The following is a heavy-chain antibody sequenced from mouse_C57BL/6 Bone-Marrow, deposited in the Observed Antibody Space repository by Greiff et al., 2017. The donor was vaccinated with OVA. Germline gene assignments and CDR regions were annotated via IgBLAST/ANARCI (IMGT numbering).Heavy chain of an antibody. V-gene: IGHV1-50*01. CDR3: TRQDSTGLAY. J-gene: IGHJ3*01. CDR2: IDPSDSYT. CDR1: GYPFTSYW. Sequence: QLQQPGAELVQPGASVKLSCKASGYPFTSYWMQWVKQRPGQGLEWIGEIDPSDSYTNYNQKFKGKATLTVDTSSSTAYMQLSSLTSEDAAVYYCTRQDSTGLAYWGQGTLVTVSA.